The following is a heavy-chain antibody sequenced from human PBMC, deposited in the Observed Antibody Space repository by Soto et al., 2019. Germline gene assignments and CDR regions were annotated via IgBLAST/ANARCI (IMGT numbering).Heavy chain of an antibody. V-gene: IGHV3-30*18. Sequence: QVQLVESGGGVVQPGRSLRLSCAASGFTFSRHGMHWVRQAPGKGLEWVAVTSYDGSNSYYTDSVKGRFTISRDNSKNTLSLKMDGLRVDDTAVYYCAKGFGTFCGGDCFSFDHWGQGTLVTVYS. CDR3: AKGFGTFCGGDCFSFDH. CDR2: TSYDGSNS. J-gene: IGHJ4*02. D-gene: IGHD2-21*02. CDR1: GFTFSRHG.